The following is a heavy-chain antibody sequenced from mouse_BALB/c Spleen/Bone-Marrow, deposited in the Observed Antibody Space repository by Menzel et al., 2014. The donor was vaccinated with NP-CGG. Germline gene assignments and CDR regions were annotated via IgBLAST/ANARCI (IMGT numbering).Heavy chain of an antibody. D-gene: IGHD2-14*01. J-gene: IGHJ3*01. CDR3: ARHYRYDAWFAY. CDR1: GYSFTSYY. V-gene: IGHV1-66*01. Sequence: LQESGPELVKPGAPVKIPCKASGYSFTSYYIHWVKQRPGQGLEWIGWIFPGSGYTKYNEKFKAKATLTADTSSSTAYMHLSSLTSEDSAVYFCARHYRYDAWFAYWGQGTLVTVSA. CDR2: IFPGSGYT.